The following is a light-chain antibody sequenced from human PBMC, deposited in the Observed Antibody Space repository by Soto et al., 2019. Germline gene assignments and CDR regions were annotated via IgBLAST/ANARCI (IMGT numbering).Light chain of an antibody. CDR1: QSISSY. Sequence: DIQMTQSPSSLSASVGDRVTITCRASQSISSYLNWYQQKPGKAPKLLIYAASSLQSGVPSRFSGSGSGTDFTITISSLQPEDFATYYCQQRATFGQGTKLEIK. CDR3: QQRAT. V-gene: IGKV1-39*01. J-gene: IGKJ2*01. CDR2: AAS.